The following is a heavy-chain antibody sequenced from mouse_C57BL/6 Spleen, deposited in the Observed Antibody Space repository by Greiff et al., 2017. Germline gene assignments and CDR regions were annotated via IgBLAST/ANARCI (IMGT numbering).Heavy chain of an antibody. CDR3: ASPAQAFAY. CDR1: GYSFTGYY. Sequence: VQLKESGPELVKPGASVKISCKASGYSFTGYYMNWVKQSPEKSLEWIGEINPSTGGTTYNQKFKAKATLTVDKSSSTAYMQLKSLTSEDSAVYYCASPAQAFAYWGQGILVTVSA. J-gene: IGHJ3*01. V-gene: IGHV1-42*01. D-gene: IGHD3-2*02. CDR2: INPSTGGT.